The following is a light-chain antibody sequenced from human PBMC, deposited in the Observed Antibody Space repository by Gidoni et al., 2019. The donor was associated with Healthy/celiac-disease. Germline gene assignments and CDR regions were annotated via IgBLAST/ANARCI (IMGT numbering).Light chain of an antibody. CDR1: SSNIGSNT. J-gene: IGLJ3*02. CDR3: AAWDDSLNGWV. CDR2: INN. Sequence: QSVLTQPPSASGTPGQRVTISCSGSSSNIGSNTVNWYKQLPGTAPKLLIYINNQRPSGVPDRFSGSKSGTSASLAISGLQSEDEADYYCAAWDDSLNGWVFGGGTKLTVL. V-gene: IGLV1-44*01.